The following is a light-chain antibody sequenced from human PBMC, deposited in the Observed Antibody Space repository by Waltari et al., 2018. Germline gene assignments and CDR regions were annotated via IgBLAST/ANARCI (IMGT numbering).Light chain of an antibody. J-gene: IGLJ3*02. CDR3: CSYAGSITFWV. CDR1: SSYVGGCNS. CDR2: DVT. V-gene: IGLV2-11*01. Sequence: QSALTQPRPVSGSPGQSVTITCPGTSSYVGGCNSFSCYQHHPVKAPKLIIYDVTKRPSGVPDRFSASKSDNTTSLTISGLQAEDEADYYCCSYAGSITFWVFGGGTKLTVL.